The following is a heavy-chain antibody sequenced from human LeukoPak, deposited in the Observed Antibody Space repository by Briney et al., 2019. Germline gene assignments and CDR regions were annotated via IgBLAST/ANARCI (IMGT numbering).Heavy chain of an antibody. CDR1: GFTFSSYA. CDR3: ARAHDYGDYGLDY. CDR2: IYSGGST. Sequence: GGSLRLSCAASGFTFSSYAMSWVRQAPGKGLEWVSVIYSGGSTYYADSVKGRFTISRDNSKNTLYLQMNSLRAEDTAVYYCARAHDYGDYGLDYWGQGTLVTVSS. D-gene: IGHD4-17*01. J-gene: IGHJ4*02. V-gene: IGHV3-53*01.